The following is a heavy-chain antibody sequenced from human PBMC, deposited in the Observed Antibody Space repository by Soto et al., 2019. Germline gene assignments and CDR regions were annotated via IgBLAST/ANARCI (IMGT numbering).Heavy chain of an antibody. V-gene: IGHV3-9*01. D-gene: IGHD3-10*01. J-gene: IGHJ4*02. CDR2: ISWNGDAT. CDR3: ANLPLYGSGFDC. CDR1: GFTFDDYA. Sequence: EVQLVESGGGLVQPGGSLRLSCAASGFTFDDYAIHWVRQIPGKGLEWVSGISWNGDATGYADSVKGRFNISRDNAKSSRYLPMDSRNCEGRAMYYCANLPLYGSGFDCWGQGTLVTVSS.